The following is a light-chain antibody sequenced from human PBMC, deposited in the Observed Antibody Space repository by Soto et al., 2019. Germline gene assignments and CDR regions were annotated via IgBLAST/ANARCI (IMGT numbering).Light chain of an antibody. J-gene: IGKJ1*01. V-gene: IGKV3-15*01. Sequence: VMTQSPATLSVSPGERATLSCRASQSVSSNLARYQQKPGQAPRLLIYGASTRATGIPARFSGSGSGTEFTLTISSLQSEDFAVYYCQQYNNWPQTFGQGTKVDI. CDR2: GAS. CDR3: QQYNNWPQT. CDR1: QSVSSN.